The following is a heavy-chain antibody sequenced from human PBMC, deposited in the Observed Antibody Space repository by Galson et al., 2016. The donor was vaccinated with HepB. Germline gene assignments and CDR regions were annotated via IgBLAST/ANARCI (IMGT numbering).Heavy chain of an antibody. Sequence: ETLSLTCTVSGGSISSYYWSWIRQPPGKGLEWIGYNYYSGSTNYNPSLKSRVTISVDTSKNQFSLKLSSVTAADTAVYYCARVRNYYDSSGYKHYFDYWGQGTLVTVSS. J-gene: IGHJ4*02. CDR2: NYYSGST. CDR3: ARVRNYYDSSGYKHYFDY. CDR1: GGSISSYY. D-gene: IGHD3-22*01. V-gene: IGHV4-59*01.